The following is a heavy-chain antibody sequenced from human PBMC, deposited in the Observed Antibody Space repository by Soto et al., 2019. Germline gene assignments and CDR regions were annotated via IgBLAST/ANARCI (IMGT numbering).Heavy chain of an antibody. Sequence: QITLKESGPTLVKPTQTLTLTCTFSGFSFTTSGEGVGWIRQPPGKALEWLALIYWDDDKRYSPSLERRLTITKDTSKNQVVLTMTNMDPVDTATYYCAHRRWGYCTGTSCYWFDPWGPGTLVTVSS. J-gene: IGHJ5*02. D-gene: IGHD2-2*01. CDR2: IYWDDDK. CDR3: AHRRWGYCTGTSCYWFDP. V-gene: IGHV2-5*02. CDR1: GFSFTTSGEG.